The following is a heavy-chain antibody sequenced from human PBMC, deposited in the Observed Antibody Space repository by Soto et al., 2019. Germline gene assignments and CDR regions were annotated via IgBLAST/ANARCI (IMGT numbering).Heavy chain of an antibody. D-gene: IGHD4-17*01. J-gene: IGHJ4*02. Sequence: PGESLKISCKGSGYSFTSYWISWVRQMPGKGLEWMGRIDPSDSYTNYSPSFQGHVTISADKSISTAYLQWSSLKASDTAMYYCARHVFGLPPPFDYWGQGTLVTVSS. CDR1: GYSFTSYW. V-gene: IGHV5-10-1*01. CDR2: IDPSDSYT. CDR3: ARHVFGLPPPFDY.